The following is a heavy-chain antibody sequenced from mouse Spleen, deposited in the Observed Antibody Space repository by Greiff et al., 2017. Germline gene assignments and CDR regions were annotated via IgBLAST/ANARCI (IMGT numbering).Heavy chain of an antibody. J-gene: IGHJ3*01. Sequence: VQLKQSGPELVKPGASVKISCKASGYAFSSSWMNWVKQRPGKGLEWIGRIYPGDGDTNYNGKFKGKATLTADKSSSTAYMQLSSLTSEDSAVYFCARGDRYDGRPVFAYWGQGTLVTVSA. CDR1: GYAFSSSW. V-gene: IGHV1-82*01. CDR3: ARGDRYDGRPVFAY. D-gene: IGHD2-14*01. CDR2: IYPGDGDT.